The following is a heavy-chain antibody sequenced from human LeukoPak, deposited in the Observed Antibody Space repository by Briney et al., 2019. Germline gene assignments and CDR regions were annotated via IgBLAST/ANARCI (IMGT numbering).Heavy chain of an antibody. D-gene: IGHD5-12*01. CDR1: GFTVSSNY. CDR3: ARKGVATIGPFFDY. Sequence: GGSLRLSCAASGFTVSSNYMSWVRQAPGKGLEWVSVIYSGGSTYYADSVKGRFTISRDNSKNTLYLQMNSLRAEDTAVYYCARKGVATIGPFFDYWGQGTLVTVSS. V-gene: IGHV3-66*01. J-gene: IGHJ4*02. CDR2: IYSGGST.